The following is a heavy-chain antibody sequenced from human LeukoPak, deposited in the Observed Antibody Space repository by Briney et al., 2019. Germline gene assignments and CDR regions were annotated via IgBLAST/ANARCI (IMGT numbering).Heavy chain of an antibody. V-gene: IGHV3-23*01. J-gene: IGHJ4*02. D-gene: IGHD3-3*01. CDR1: EFTVSSNY. Sequence: LPGGSLRLSCAASEFTVSSNYMSWVRQAPGRGLEWVSAISGSGGSTYYADSVKGRFTISRDNSKNTLYLQMNSLRAEDTAVYYCAKDNDFWSGYYTGGFDYWGQGTLVTVSS. CDR3: AKDNDFWSGYYTGGFDY. CDR2: ISGSGGST.